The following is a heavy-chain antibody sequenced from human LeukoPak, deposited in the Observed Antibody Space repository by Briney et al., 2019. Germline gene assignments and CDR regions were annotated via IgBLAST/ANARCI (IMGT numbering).Heavy chain of an antibody. Sequence: PGGSLRLSCAASGFTVSSNYMSWVRQAPGKGLEWVSYISGSGSTIYYTDSVKGRFTISRDNAKNSLYLQMNSLRVEDTAVYYCARVGIQLWPSFDYWGQGTLVTVSS. CDR1: GFTVSSNY. CDR2: ISGSGSTI. CDR3: ARVGIQLWPSFDY. J-gene: IGHJ4*02. V-gene: IGHV3-11*04. D-gene: IGHD5-18*01.